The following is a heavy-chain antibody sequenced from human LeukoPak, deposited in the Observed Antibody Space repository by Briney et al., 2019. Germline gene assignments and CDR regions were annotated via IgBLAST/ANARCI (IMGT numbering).Heavy chain of an antibody. CDR1: GFTFDDYA. CDR3: AKGRGYSYGYLADY. CDR2: INWNSGSI. J-gene: IGHJ4*02. D-gene: IGHD5-18*01. V-gene: IGHV3-9*01. Sequence: AGGSLGLSCAASGFTFDDYAMHWVRQAPGKGLEWVSGINWNSGSIGYADSVKGRFTISRDNAKNSLYLQMNSLRAEDTALYYCAKGRGYSYGYLADYWGQGTLVTVSS.